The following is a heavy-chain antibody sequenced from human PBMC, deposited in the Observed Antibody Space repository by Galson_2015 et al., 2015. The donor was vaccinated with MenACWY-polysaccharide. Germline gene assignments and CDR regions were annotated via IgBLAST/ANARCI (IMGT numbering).Heavy chain of an antibody. D-gene: IGHD5-24*01. CDR2: INNDATTI. J-gene: IGHJ4*01. V-gene: IGHV3-74*01. CDR3: ASGCTDGSKPPGCVEDY. CDR1: GFAFSSDW. Sequence: SLRLSCAASGFAFSSDWMHWVRQAPGKGLVWVSRINNDATTINYADSVKSRFIISRDNAKNTLYLQMNSLRAEDTAVYYCASGCTDGSKPPGCVEDYWGQGTLVTVYS.